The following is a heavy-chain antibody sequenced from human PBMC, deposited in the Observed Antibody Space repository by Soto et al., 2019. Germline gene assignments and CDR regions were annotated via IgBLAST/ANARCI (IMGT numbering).Heavy chain of an antibody. D-gene: IGHD4-4*01. CDR1: GFTFSSYA. J-gene: IGHJ6*02. CDR2: ISGSGGST. CDR3: ASTVTTSHYDYYYGMDV. V-gene: IGHV3-23*01. Sequence: GGSLRLSCAASGFTFSSYAMSWVRQAPGKGLEWVSAISGSGGSTYYADSVKGRFTISRDNSKNTLYLQMNSLRAEDTAVYYCASTVTTSHYDYYYGMDVWGQGTTVTVSS.